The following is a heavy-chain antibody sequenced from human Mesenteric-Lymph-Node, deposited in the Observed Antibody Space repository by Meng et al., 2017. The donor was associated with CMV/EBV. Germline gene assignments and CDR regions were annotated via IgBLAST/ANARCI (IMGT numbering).Heavy chain of an antibody. J-gene: IGHJ4*02. CDR2: ITYHGNDK. CDR1: GFTFSSYA. D-gene: IGHD3-3*01. Sequence: GGSLRLSCADSGFTFSSYAMHWVRQPPGKGLEWVAVITYHGNDKYYAESVKGRFTISRDNSKNTLYLQMNSLRDEDTAIYYCAKDGDGFNLGYWGQGTLVTVSS. V-gene: IGHV3-30-3*02. CDR3: AKDGDGFNLGY.